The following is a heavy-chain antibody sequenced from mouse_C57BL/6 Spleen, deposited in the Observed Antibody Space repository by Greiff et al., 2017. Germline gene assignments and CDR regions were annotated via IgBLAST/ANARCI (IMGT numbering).Heavy chain of an antibody. D-gene: IGHD2-4*01. J-gene: IGHJ1*03. CDR1: GYTFTDYY. CDR3: ARIYYDGDCWYFDV. CDR2: INPKNGGT. Sequence: VQLQQSGPELVKPGASVKISCKASGYTFTDYYMNWVKQSPGKSLEWIGDINPKNGGTSNNQKFKGKATLTVDNSSSTAYMGLRSLTSEDSAVYYCARIYYDGDCWYFDVWGTGTTVTVSS. V-gene: IGHV1-26*01.